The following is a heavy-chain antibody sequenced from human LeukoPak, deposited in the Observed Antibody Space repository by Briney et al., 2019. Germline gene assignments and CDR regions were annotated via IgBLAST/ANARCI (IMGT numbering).Heavy chain of an antibody. Sequence: TSKTLSLTCTVSGGSISSSSYYWGWIRQPPGKGLEWIGSIYYSGSTYYNPSLKSRVTISVDTSKNQFSLKLSSVTAADTAVYYCARHYYDSSGSPHDAFDIWGQGTMVTVSS. CDR2: IYYSGST. CDR1: GGSISSSSYY. V-gene: IGHV4-39*01. D-gene: IGHD3-22*01. CDR3: ARHYYDSSGSPHDAFDI. J-gene: IGHJ3*02.